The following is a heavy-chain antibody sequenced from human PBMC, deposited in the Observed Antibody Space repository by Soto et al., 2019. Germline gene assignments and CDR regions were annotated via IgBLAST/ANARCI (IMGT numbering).Heavy chain of an antibody. J-gene: IGHJ4*02. CDR3: AREGVSMFFFDY. V-gene: IGHV1-46*01. Sequence: ASLKFYCKASGDTSTNYHVHWARKAPGQGLEWMGIINPSGVTISYAQKFQGRLTMTRDTSTSTVYMELTTLRSEDTAVYYCAREGVSMFFFDYWGQGTLVTVSS. D-gene: IGHD3-10*02. CDR2: INPSGVTI. CDR1: GDTSTNYH.